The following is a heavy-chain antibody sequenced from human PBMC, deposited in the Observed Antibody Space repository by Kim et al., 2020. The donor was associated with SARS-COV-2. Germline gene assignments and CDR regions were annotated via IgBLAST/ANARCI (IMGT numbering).Heavy chain of an antibody. D-gene: IGHD2-21*02. CDR3: ATLVYCGGDCYSSLDY. V-gene: IGHV1-24*01. J-gene: IGHJ4*02. Sequence: KFQGRVTMTEDTSTDTAYMELSSLRSEDTAVYYCATLVYCGGDCYSSLDYWGQGTLVTVSS.